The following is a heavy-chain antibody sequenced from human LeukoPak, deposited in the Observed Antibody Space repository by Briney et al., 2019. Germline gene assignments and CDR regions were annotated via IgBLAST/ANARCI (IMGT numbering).Heavy chain of an antibody. CDR1: GFTFSSYP. V-gene: IGHV3-30-3*01. CDR3: ARVVRFGELGY. D-gene: IGHD3-10*01. CDR2: ISYDGSKI. Sequence: PGGSLRLSCAASGFTFSSYPLHWVRQAPGKGLEWVTLISYDGSKIYYADSVKGRFSISRDNAKNSLYLQMNSLRAEDTAAYYCARVVRFGELGYWGQGTLVTVSS. J-gene: IGHJ4*02.